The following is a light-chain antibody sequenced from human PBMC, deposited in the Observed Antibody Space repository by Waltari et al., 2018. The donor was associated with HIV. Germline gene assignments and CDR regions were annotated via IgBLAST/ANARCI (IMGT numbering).Light chain of an antibody. CDR1: NSNIEYNT. CDR2: ANS. CDR3: ATWDDNLRGLL. Sequence: QYVLAQPPSASGTPGQRVAISCSGSNSNIEYNTINWYQQFPGPAPRLLIYANSHRPSGVPDRFSASKSGTSASLAITGLQAEDEAHYYCATWDDNLRGLLFGGGTKVTVL. V-gene: IGLV1-44*01. J-gene: IGLJ3*02.